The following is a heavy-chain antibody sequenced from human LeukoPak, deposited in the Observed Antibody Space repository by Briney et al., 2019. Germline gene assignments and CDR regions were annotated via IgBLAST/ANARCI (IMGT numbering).Heavy chain of an antibody. D-gene: IGHD2-2*01. CDR3: AREGPAATLALDY. CDR2: IYYSGST. J-gene: IGHJ4*02. V-gene: IGHV4-31*03. CDR1: GGSISSGGYC. Sequence: SETLSLTCTVSGGSISSGGYCWSWIRQHPGKGLEWIGYIYYSGSTYYNPSLKSRVTISVDTSKNQFSLKLSSVTAADTAVYYCAREGPAATLALDYWGQGTLVTVSS.